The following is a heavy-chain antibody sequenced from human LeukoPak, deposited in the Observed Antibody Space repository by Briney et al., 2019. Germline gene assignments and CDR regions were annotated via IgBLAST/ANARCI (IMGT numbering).Heavy chain of an antibody. V-gene: IGHV3-7*01. Sequence: PGGPLRLLCVASGFTFVKYHMSWVRQAPGKGREGVATTIRYGFEEFYADSVKGRFTISRDNAKSSMYLQMNSLRAEDTAVYYCARDYGGILGHDDSFLIWGQGTMVTVSS. J-gene: IGHJ3*02. D-gene: IGHD4-23*01. CDR1: GFTFVKYH. CDR2: TIRYGFEE. CDR3: ARDYGGILGHDDSFLI.